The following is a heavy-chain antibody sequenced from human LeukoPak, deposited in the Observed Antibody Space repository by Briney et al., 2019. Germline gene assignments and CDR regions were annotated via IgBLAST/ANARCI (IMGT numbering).Heavy chain of an antibody. CDR1: GFTFSSYG. CDR3: AKDRGPLYYDFWSAISGMDV. V-gene: IGHV3-30*18. Sequence: PGRSLRLSCAASGFTFSSYGMHWVRQAPGKGLEWVAVISYDGSNKYYADSVKGRFTISRDNSKNTLYLRMNSLRAEDTAVYYCAKDRGPLYYDFWSAISGMDVWGQGTTVTVSS. D-gene: IGHD3-3*01. J-gene: IGHJ6*02. CDR2: ISYDGSNK.